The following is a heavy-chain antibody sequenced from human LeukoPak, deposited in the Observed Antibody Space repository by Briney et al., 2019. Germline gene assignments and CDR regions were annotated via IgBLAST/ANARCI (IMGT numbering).Heavy chain of an antibody. CDR3: ARSRNDAFDI. CDR1: GGSINSSGSS. Sequence: SETLSLTCAVSGGSINSSGSSWSWIRQPPGQGLEWIGDIFHSGSTYRNPSLKNRLFMSVDTSKNQFSLQLNSVTAADTAVYFCARSRNDAFDIWGLGTMVTVSS. CDR2: IFHSGST. J-gene: IGHJ3*02. V-gene: IGHV4-30-2*01.